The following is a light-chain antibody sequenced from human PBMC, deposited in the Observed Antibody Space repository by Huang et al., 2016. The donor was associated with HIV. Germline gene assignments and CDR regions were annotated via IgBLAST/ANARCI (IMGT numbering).Light chain of an antibody. CDR3: QQYGNSRIT. CDR1: QSVSSSY. V-gene: IGKV3-20*01. Sequence: EIVLMQSPGTLSLSPGERATLSCRASQSVSSSYLAWYQQKPGQAPRLLIYGASSRATGIPDRFSGSGSGTDFTLTIRRLEPEDFAVYYCQQYGNSRITFGQGTRLEIK. CDR2: GAS. J-gene: IGKJ5*01.